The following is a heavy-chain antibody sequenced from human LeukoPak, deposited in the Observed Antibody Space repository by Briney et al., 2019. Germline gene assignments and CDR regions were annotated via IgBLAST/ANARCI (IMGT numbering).Heavy chain of an antibody. CDR1: GSTFSSNP. CDR3: ARGGGDCGGDCFYYFAY. V-gene: IGHV3-23*01. Sequence: GGSLRLSCAASGSTFSSNPMAWVRQAPGKGLEWVSSISCSGGSTFFADSVKGSFTISRDNSKHTLYLQMNTLRAVDTAVYYCARGGGDCGGDCFYYFAYWGQGTLVTVSS. CDR2: ISCSGGST. J-gene: IGHJ4*02. D-gene: IGHD2-21*02.